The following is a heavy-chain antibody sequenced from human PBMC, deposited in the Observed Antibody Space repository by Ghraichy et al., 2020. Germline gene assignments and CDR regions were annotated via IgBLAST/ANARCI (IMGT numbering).Heavy chain of an antibody. CDR1: GYSFIGYG. D-gene: IGHD3-22*01. CDR2: ININTGNP. J-gene: IGHJ4*02. CDR3: ASDIVVARQKGFDY. Sequence: ASVKVPCKASGYSFIGYGLNWLRQAPGQGPEWMGWININTGNPSYAQGFTGRFGFSFDTSVSTAYLHITSLKAEDTAIYYCASDIVVARQKGFDYWGQGTLVTVSS. V-gene: IGHV7-4-1*02.